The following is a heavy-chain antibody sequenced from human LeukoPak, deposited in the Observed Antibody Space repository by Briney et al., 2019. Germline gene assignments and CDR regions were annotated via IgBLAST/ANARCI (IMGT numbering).Heavy chain of an antibody. CDR1: GGSFSGYY. D-gene: IGHD3-10*01. J-gene: IGHJ6*03. CDR3: ARVYGSGSYYNGYYYYYMDV. V-gene: IGHV4-34*01. Sequence: SETLSLTCAVYGGSFSGYYWSWIRQPPGKGLEWIGSIYYSGSTYYNPSLKSRVTISVDTSKNQFSLKLSSVTAADTAVYYCARVYGSGSYYNGYYYYYMDVWGKGTTVTISS. CDR2: IYYSGST.